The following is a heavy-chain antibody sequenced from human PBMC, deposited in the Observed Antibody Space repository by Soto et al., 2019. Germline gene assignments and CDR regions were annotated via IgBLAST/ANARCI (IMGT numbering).Heavy chain of an antibody. Sequence: GGSLRLFCAASGFTFSSYGMHWVRQAPGKGLEWVAVIWYDGSNKYYADSVKGRFTISRDNSKNTLYLQMNSLRAEDTAVYYCVRVIGFGESSCCWFDPWGQGTLVTVSS. CDR1: GFTFSSYG. J-gene: IGHJ5*02. CDR2: IWYDGSNK. V-gene: IGHV3-33*01. D-gene: IGHD3-10*01. CDR3: VRVIGFGESSCCWFDP.